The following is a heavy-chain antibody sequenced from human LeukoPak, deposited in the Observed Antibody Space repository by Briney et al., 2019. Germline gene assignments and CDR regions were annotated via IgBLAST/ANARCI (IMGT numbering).Heavy chain of an antibody. V-gene: IGHV3-23*01. D-gene: IGHD2-2*01. CDR3: AKDRKYCSTTSCPYYFDY. CDR1: GFTFSSYA. CDR2: ISGSGGST. J-gene: IGHJ4*02. Sequence: GASLRLSCAASGFTFSSYAMSWVRQAPGKGLEWVSGISGSGGSTYYADSVKGRFTISRDNSKNTLYLQMNSLRAEDTAVYYCAKDRKYCSTTSCPYYFDYWGQGTLVTVSS.